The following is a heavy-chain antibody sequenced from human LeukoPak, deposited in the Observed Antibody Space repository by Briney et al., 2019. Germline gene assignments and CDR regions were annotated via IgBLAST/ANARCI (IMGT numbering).Heavy chain of an antibody. D-gene: IGHD6-6*01. V-gene: IGHV1-69*13. J-gene: IGHJ6*02. CDR1: GGTFSSYA. Sequence: SVKVSCKASGGTFSSYAISWVRQAPGQGLEWMGGIIPIFGTANYAQKFLGRVTITADESTSTAYMELSSLRSEDTAVYYCARDLTAARPLDGYGMDVWGQGTTVTVSS. CDR3: ARDLTAARPLDGYGMDV. CDR2: IIPIFGTA.